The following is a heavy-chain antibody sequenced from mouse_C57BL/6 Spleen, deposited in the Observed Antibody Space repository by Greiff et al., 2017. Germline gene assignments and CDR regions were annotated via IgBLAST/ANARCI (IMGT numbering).Heavy chain of an antibody. V-gene: IGHV1-9*01. J-gene: IGHJ4*01. CDR2: ILPGSGST. CDR3: ARRGYSNYPHAMDY. CDR1: GYTFTGYW. Sequence: QVQLQQSGAELMKPGASVTLSCKATGYTFTGYWIAWVKQRPGHGLEWIGEILPGSGSTNYNEKFKGKATFTADTSSNTAYMQLSSLTTEDSAIYYGARRGYSNYPHAMDYWGKGPSVTVS. D-gene: IGHD2-5*01.